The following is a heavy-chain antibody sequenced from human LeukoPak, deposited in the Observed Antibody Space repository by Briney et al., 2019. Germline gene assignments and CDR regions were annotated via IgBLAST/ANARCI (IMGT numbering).Heavy chain of an antibody. CDR2: VNEVGGT. Sequence: AETLSLTCAVYIDSFSNYHWNWIRQTPSKGLEWIGEVNEVGGTNISPSLRNRVILSVDTSKNQFFLKLISVTVADTAVYYCARGQGATVPQVGKNWFDPWGQGTRVTVSS. CDR3: ARGQGATVPQVGKNWFDP. D-gene: IGHD1-26*01. V-gene: IGHV4-34*01. CDR1: IDSFSNYH. J-gene: IGHJ5*02.